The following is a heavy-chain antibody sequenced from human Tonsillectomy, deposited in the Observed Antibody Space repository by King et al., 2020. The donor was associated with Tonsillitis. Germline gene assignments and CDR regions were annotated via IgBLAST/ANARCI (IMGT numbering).Heavy chain of an antibody. D-gene: IGHD3-22*01. CDR1: GFTFSSYA. V-gene: IGHV3-30*04. CDR2: ISYDGSNR. J-gene: IGHJ4*02. CDR3: ARDLDYYDSSGYFYY. Sequence: QLVQSGGGVVQPGRFLRLSCAASGFTFSSYAMHWVRQAPGKGLEWVAVISYDGSNRYYADSVKGRFTISRDNSKNTLYLQMNSLRAEDTAVYYCARDLDYYDSSGYFYYWGQGRLVTVSS.